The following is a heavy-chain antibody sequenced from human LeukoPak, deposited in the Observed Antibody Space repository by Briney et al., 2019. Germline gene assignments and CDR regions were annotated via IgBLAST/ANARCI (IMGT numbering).Heavy chain of an antibody. Sequence: TGGSLRLSCAASGFTFSSHWMHWVRQAPGKGLVWVSRIYNDGSSTSYADSVKGRFTISRDNAKSTLYLQMNSLRAEDTAVYYCARVRVGSGSSHAADAFDIWGQGTMVTVSS. CDR2: IYNDGSST. CDR3: ARVRVGSGSSHAADAFDI. V-gene: IGHV3-74*01. D-gene: IGHD1-26*01. CDR1: GFTFSSHW. J-gene: IGHJ3*02.